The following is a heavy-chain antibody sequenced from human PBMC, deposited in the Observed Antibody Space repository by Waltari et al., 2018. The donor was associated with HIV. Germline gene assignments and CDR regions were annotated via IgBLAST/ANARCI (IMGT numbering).Heavy chain of an antibody. V-gene: IGHV3-11*01. Sequence: QVQLVDSGGGLVKPGGSLRLSCAPSGFTFSDDYMSWIRQAPGKGLEWVSYIGSSGSTIYYADSVKGRFTISSDNAKNSLYLQMNSLRAEDTAVYYCARPLRGGPYYYYGMDVWGQGTTVTVSS. J-gene: IGHJ6*02. CDR1: GFTFSDDY. D-gene: IGHD2-15*01. CDR3: ARPLRGGPYYYYGMDV. CDR2: IGSSGSTI.